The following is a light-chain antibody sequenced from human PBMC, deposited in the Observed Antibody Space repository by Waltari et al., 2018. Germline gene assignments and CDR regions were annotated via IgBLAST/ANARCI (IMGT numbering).Light chain of an antibody. J-gene: IGKJ2*01. CDR1: QSLATSDANTH. Sequence: EVVMTQSPLSLPVTLGQPASISSKSSQSLATSDANTHWNWFQQRPGQSPRRLFYRVSSRESGVPDRFSGSGSGTDFTLKISRVEAEDVGVYYCMQGTHWPYTFGQGTRLDIK. CDR2: RVS. V-gene: IGKV2-30*01. CDR3: MQGTHWPYT.